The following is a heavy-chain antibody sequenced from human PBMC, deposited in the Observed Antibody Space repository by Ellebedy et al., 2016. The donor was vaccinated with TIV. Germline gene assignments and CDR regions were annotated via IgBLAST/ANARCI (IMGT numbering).Heavy chain of an antibody. D-gene: IGHD3-16*01. CDR1: GYTFTGYY. J-gene: IGHJ6*02. V-gene: IGHV1-2*02. Sequence: AASVKVSCKASGYTFTGYYMHWVRQAPGQGLEWMEWINPNSGGTNYAQKFQGRVTMTRDTSISTAYMELSRLRSDDTAVYYCARGLSLSPHYYYGMDVWGQGTTVTVSS. CDR2: INPNSGGT. CDR3: ARGLSLSPHYYYGMDV.